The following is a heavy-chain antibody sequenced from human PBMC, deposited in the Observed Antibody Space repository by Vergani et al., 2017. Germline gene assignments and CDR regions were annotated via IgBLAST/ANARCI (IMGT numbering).Heavy chain of an antibody. J-gene: IGHJ1*01. D-gene: IGHD3-22*01. CDR3: ARGATNYYDPVNTEEFQH. Sequence: QVQLVESGGGVVQPGRSLRLSCAASGFTFSSYAMHWVRQAPGKGLEWVAVISYDGSNKYYADSVKGRFTISRDNSKNTLYLQMNSLRAEDTAVYYCARGATNYYDPVNTEEFQHWGQGTLVTVSS. CDR2: ISYDGSNK. CDR1: GFTFSSYA. V-gene: IGHV3-30-3*01.